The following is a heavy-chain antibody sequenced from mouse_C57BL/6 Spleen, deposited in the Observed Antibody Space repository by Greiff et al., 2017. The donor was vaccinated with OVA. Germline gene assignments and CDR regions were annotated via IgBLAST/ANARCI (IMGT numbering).Heavy chain of an antibody. V-gene: IGHV5-9-1*02. CDR2: ISSGGDYI. CDR1: GFTFSSYA. D-gene: IGHD2-3*01. J-gene: IGHJ4*01. Sequence: DVMLVESGEGLVKPGGSLKLSCAASGFTFSSYAMSWVRQTPEKRLEWVAYISSGGDYIYYADTVKGRFTISRDNARNTLYLQMSSLKSEDTAMYYCTRDPPVYDGYDGDYAMDYWGQGTSVTVSS. CDR3: TRDPPVYDGYDGDYAMDY.